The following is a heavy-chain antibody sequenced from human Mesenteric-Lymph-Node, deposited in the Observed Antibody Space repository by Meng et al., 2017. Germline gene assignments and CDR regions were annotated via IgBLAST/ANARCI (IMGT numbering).Heavy chain of an antibody. Sequence: SETLSLTCTVSGGSISSGGYYWSWIRQHPGKGLEWIGYIYYSGSTYYNPSLKSLVTISVDTSKNQFSLKLSSVTAADTAVYYCARGYCSGGSCFLDYWGQGTLVPSPQ. CDR3: ARGYCSGGSCFLDY. J-gene: IGHJ4*02. V-gene: IGHV4-31*01. CDR1: GGSISSGGYY. CDR2: IYYSGST. D-gene: IGHD2-15*01.